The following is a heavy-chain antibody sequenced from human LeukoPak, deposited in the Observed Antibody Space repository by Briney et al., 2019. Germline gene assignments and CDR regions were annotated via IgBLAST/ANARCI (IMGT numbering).Heavy chain of an antibody. J-gene: IGHJ4*02. Sequence: PSETMSLTCTVSGASFNRYYWSWLRQPAGKGLEWIGRIHTIGSTDYSSSLQSRVTLSIDTSPTQVSLDLSSVTAADTAVYYCARDIVYLTDEDYGWGQGTLVTVSS. CDR1: GASFNRYY. V-gene: IGHV4-4*07. D-gene: IGHD4-17*01. CDR2: IHTIGST. CDR3: ARDIVYLTDEDYG.